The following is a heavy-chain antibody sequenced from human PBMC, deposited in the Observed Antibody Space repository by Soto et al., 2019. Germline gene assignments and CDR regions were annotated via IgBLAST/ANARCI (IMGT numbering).Heavy chain of an antibody. CDR2: ISYDGSNK. Sequence: QVQLVQSGAEVKKPGRSLRLSCAASGFTFSSYAMHWVRQAPGKGLEWVAVISYDGSNKYYADSVKGRFTISRDNSKNTLYLQMNSLSAEDTAVYYCARTPAVAGAPGNYFDYWGQGTLVTVSS. V-gene: IGHV3-30-3*01. CDR3: ARTPAVAGAPGNYFDY. D-gene: IGHD6-19*01. J-gene: IGHJ4*02. CDR1: GFTFSSYA.